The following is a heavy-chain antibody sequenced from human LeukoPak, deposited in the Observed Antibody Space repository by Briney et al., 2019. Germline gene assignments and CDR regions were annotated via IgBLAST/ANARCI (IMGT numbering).Heavy chain of an antibody. Sequence: ASLNVSCKASGYTFTSYVISWGRQSPGQGLEWMGWISAYNGNTNYAQKLHGRVTMTTDKSQSTAYMELRSLRSAATAVYYCARTPYYGSGSYYIFWGQGTLVTVSS. J-gene: IGHJ4*02. D-gene: IGHD3-10*01. CDR2: ISAYNGNT. V-gene: IGHV1-18*04. CDR1: GYTFTSYV. CDR3: ARTPYYGSGSYYIF.